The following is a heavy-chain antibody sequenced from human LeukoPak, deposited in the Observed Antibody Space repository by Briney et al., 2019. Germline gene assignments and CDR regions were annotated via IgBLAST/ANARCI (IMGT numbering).Heavy chain of an antibody. J-gene: IGHJ4*02. V-gene: IGHV3-23*01. CDR1: GFIFSSYA. Sequence: PGGSLRLSCAASGFIFSSYAMSWVRQAPGKGLEWVSAISGSGGSTYYADSVKGRFTISRDNPKNTLYLQMNSLRAEDTAVYYCAKGPGPGYSSSWYSDYWGQGTLVTVSS. CDR2: ISGSGGST. CDR3: AKGPGPGYSSSWYSDY. D-gene: IGHD6-13*01.